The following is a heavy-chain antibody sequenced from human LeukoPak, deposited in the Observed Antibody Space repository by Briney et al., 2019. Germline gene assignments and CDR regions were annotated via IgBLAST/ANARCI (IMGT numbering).Heavy chain of an antibody. Sequence: SETLSLTRTVYGGSINTYFWSWIRQPPGKGLEWIGYIYYSGSTNYNPSLKSRVTISVDTSKNQFSLKLSSVTAADTAVYYCARGVTGGWYGDFQHWGQGTLVTVSS. CDR1: GGSINTYF. V-gene: IGHV4-59*01. J-gene: IGHJ1*01. CDR3: ARGVTGGWYGDFQH. D-gene: IGHD6-19*01. CDR2: IYYSGST.